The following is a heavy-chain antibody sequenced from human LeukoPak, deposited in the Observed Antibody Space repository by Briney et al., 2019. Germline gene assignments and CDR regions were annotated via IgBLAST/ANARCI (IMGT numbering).Heavy chain of an antibody. V-gene: IGHV3-30*18. J-gene: IGHJ4*02. CDR1: GFTFSSYG. D-gene: IGHD3-3*01. CDR2: ISYDGSNK. CDR3: AKYDFWSGHFDY. Sequence: GGSLRLSCAASGFTFSSYGMHWVRQAPGKGLEWVAVISYDGSNKYYADSVKGRFTISRDNSKNTLYLQMNSLRAEDTAVYYCAKYDFWSGHFDYWGQGTLVTVSS.